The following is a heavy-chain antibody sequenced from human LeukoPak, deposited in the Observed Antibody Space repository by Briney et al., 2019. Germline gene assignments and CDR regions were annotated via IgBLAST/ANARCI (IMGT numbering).Heavy chain of an antibody. J-gene: IGHJ4*02. CDR3: GSNTIFGVVIFDF. V-gene: IGHV4-59*01. D-gene: IGHD3-3*01. Sequence: PSETLSLTRTVSGGSISSYYWSWIRQPPGKGLEGIGYIYYSGSTNYNPSLKSRVTISVDTSKNQFSLKLSSVTAADTAVYYCGSNTIFGVVIFDFWGQGTLVTVSS. CDR1: GGSISSYY. CDR2: IYYSGST.